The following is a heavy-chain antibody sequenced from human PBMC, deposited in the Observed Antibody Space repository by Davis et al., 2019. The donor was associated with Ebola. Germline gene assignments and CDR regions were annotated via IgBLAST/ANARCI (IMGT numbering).Heavy chain of an antibody. D-gene: IGHD1-1*01. J-gene: IGHJ6*02. Sequence: SLKISCAASGFTFSNYAMHWVRQAPGKGLEWVSGISWNSGSIGYADSVKGRFTISRDNAKNSLYLQMNSLRAEDTALYYCAKDTARYPIGIMDVWGQGTTVTVSS. CDR2: ISWNSGSI. CDR3: AKDTARYPIGIMDV. V-gene: IGHV3-9*01. CDR1: GFTFSNYA.